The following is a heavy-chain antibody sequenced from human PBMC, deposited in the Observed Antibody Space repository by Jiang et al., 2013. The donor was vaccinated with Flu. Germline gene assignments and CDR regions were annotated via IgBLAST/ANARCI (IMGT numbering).Heavy chain of an antibody. D-gene: IGHD2-15*01. CDR3: AGAHPVVGDGMDV. CDR1: GGSVQWLL. J-gene: IGHJ6*04. Sequence: KPSETLSLTCAVYGGSVQWLLLELDPPAPGKGLEWIGEINHSGSTNYNPSLKSRVTISVDTSKNQFSLKLSSVTAADTAVYYCAGAHPVVGDGMDVWGKGTTVTVSS. V-gene: IGHV4-34*01. CDR2: INHSGST.